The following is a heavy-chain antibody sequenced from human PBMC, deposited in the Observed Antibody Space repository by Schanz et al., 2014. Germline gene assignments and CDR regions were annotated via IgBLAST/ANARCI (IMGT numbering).Heavy chain of an antibody. D-gene: IGHD4-4*01. V-gene: IGHV4-4*02. J-gene: IGHJ5*02. CDR1: GDSISSSNW. CDR2: IHHRGST. Sequence: QVQLQESGPGLVKPSGTLSLTCAVSGDSISSSNWWAWVRQPPGMGLEWIGEIHHRGSTNYNPSLKSRVTRAGATPKPHFPVNLSSVPAADTAVYYCARHLPGGYNNHGWFDPWGQGTLVTVSS. CDR3: ARHLPGGYNNHGWFDP.